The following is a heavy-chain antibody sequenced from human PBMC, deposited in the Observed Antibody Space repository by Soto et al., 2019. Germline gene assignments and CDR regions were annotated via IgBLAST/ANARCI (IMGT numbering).Heavy chain of an antibody. V-gene: IGHV3-23*01. CDR2: ISSSGDSP. CDR1: TSSDYA. CDR3: AKDRVPDGIYASAY. J-gene: IGHJ4*02. Sequence: TSSDYAIRWVSKAKGKGLEWVSAISSSGDSPYYADSVKGRFTVSRDNSRKTVYLQMNSLRVEDTAIFYCAKDRVPDGIYASAYRVQRVPVIVSS. D-gene: IGHD1-20*01.